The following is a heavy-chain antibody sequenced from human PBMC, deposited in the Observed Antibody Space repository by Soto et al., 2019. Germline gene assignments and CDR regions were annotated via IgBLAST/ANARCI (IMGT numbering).Heavy chain of an antibody. J-gene: IGHJ4*02. Sequence: XSVKVSCKASVYTFTSYGISWVRQAPGQGLEWMGWISAYNGNTNYAQKLQGRVTMTTDTSTSTAYMELRSLRSDDTAVYYCARDNGSPSFPRGYNWFDPDFDYWGQGTLVTVSS. CDR3: ARDNGSPSFPRGYNWFDPDFDY. D-gene: IGHD1-1*01. CDR1: VYTFTSYG. V-gene: IGHV1-18*04. CDR2: ISAYNGNT.